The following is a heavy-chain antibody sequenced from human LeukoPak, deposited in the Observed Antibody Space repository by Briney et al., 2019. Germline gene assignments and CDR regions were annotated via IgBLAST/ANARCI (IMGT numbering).Heavy chain of an antibody. CDR2: IYSSGNS. CDR3: ATLLLEGATRRAGGY. Sequence: PSETLSLTCTVSGGSISSESYYWSWIRQPAGKGLEWIGRIYSSGNSKYNPSLKSRVTISVDTSRNQFSLNLSSVTAADTAVYYCATLLLEGATRRAGGYWGQGILVTVSS. J-gene: IGHJ4*02. V-gene: IGHV4-61*02. CDR1: GGSISSESYY. D-gene: IGHD1-26*01.